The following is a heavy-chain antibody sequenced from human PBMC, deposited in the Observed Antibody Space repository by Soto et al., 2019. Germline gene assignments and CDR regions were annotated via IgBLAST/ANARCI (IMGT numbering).Heavy chain of an antibody. CDR2: IPYDGSNK. Sequence: QVQLVESGGGVVQPGRSLRLSCAASGFTFSSYAMHWVRQAPGKGLEWVAVIPYDGSNKYYADSVKGRFTISRDNSKNTLYLQMNTLRAEDTAVYYCARGKLGLELPISYFDYWGQGTLVTVSS. J-gene: IGHJ4*02. D-gene: IGHD1-7*01. V-gene: IGHV3-30-3*01. CDR1: GFTFSSYA. CDR3: ARGKLGLELPISYFDY.